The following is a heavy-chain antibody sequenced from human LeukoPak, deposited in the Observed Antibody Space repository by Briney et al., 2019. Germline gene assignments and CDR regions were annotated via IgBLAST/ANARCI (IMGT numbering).Heavy chain of an antibody. CDR1: GGYISTSNYY. J-gene: IGHJ4*02. Sequence: SETLSLTCTVSGGYISTSNYYWGWIRQSPGKGLEWIGSSYYSGSTYYNPSLKSRVSLSIDTSMNQFSLKVNALTGADTAVYYCARFFYYDASRPLFWGQGTLLAVSS. D-gene: IGHD3-16*01. V-gene: IGHV4-39*01. CDR2: SYYSGST. CDR3: ARFFYYDASRPLF.